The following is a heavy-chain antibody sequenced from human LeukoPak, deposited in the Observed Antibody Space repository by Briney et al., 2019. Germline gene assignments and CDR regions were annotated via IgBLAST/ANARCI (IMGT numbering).Heavy chain of an antibody. V-gene: IGHV3-33*08. Sequence: PGGSLRLSCAVSGFXFSNYGMHWVRQAPGKGLEWVAVIWYDGSNKYYADSVKGRFTISRDNSKNTLYLQMNSLRAEDTAVYYCARTRYSSGWYGDYWGQGTVVTVSS. CDR3: ARTRYSSGWYGDY. D-gene: IGHD6-19*01. J-gene: IGHJ4*02. CDR1: GFXFSNYG. CDR2: IWYDGSNK.